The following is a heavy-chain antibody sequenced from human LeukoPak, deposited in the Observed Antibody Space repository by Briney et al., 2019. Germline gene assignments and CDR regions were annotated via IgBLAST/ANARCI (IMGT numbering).Heavy chain of an antibody. CDR3: AELGITMIGGV. CDR1: GFTVSSNY. D-gene: IGHD3-10*02. CDR2: IYSGGST. Sequence: GGSLRLSCAASGFTVSSNYMSWVRQAPGKGLEWVSVIYSGGSTYYADSVKGRFTISRDNSKNTLYLQMNSLRAEDTAVYYCAELGITMIGGVWGKGTTVTISS. V-gene: IGHV3-53*01. J-gene: IGHJ6*04.